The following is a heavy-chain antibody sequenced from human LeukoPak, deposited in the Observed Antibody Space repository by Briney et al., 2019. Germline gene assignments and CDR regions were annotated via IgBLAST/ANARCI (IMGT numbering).Heavy chain of an antibody. CDR2: INPNSGGT. V-gene: IGHV1-2*02. Sequence: EGSVKVSCKASGYTFTAYYMHWVRQAPGQGLEWMGWINPNSGGTNYAQKFQGRVTMTRDTSISTAYMELSRLRSDDTAVYYCARDDTAAAAADYWGQGTLVTVSS. CDR3: ARDDTAAAAADY. D-gene: IGHD6-13*01. J-gene: IGHJ4*02. CDR1: GYTFTAYY.